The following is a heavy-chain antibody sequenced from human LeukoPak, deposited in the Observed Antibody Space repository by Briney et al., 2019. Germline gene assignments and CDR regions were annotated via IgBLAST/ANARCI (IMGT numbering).Heavy chain of an antibody. J-gene: IGHJ3*02. CDR3: AQQWLVLGAFDI. D-gene: IGHD6-19*01. Sequence: GGPLRLSCAASGFTFSSYAMSWVRQAPGKGLEWVSAISGSGGSTYYADSVKGRFTISRDNSKNTLYLQMNSLRAEDTAVYYCAQQWLVLGAFDIWGRGTMVTVSS. V-gene: IGHV3-23*01. CDR2: ISGSGGST. CDR1: GFTFSSYA.